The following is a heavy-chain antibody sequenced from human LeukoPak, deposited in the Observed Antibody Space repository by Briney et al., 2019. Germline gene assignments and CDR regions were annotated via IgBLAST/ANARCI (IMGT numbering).Heavy chain of an antibody. CDR1: GFTFSSYA. V-gene: IGHV4-34*01. J-gene: IGHJ5*02. CDR2: INHSGST. CDR3: ARGGSGWYEGYNWFDP. D-gene: IGHD6-19*01. Sequence: PGGSLRLSCAASGFTFSSYAMSWIRQPPGKGLEWIGEINHSGSTNYNPSLKSRVTISVDTSKNQFSLKLSSVTAADTAVYYCARGGSGWYEGYNWFDPWGQGTLVTVSS.